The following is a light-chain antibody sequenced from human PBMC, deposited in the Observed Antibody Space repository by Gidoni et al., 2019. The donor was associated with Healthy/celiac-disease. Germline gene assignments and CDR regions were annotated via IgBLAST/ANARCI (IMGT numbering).Light chain of an antibody. J-gene: IGKJ4*01. V-gene: IGKV1-39*01. CDR2: AAS. Sequence: DNQMNQSPSSLPASVGDRVTITCRASQSIGSYLDWYQQKPGKAPKLLIYAASSLQSGVPSRFSGSGSGTDFTLTISRLQPADFATYCCQQCYSAPLLTFGGETKVEIK. CDR3: QQCYSAPLLT. CDR1: QSIGSY.